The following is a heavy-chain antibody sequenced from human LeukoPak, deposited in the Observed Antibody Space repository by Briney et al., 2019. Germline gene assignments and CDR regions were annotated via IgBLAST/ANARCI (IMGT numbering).Heavy chain of an antibody. D-gene: IGHD3-10*01. J-gene: IGHJ4*02. CDR1: GFTFSSYG. CDR3: AKDAGTMVRVVIIK. Sequence: PGRSLRLSCAASGFTFSSYGMHWVRQAPGKGLEGVAVIWYDGSNKYYADSAKGRFTISRDNAKDTLYLQMNSLRAEDTAVYYWAKDAGTMVRVVIIKWGQGTLVTVSS. V-gene: IGHV3-33*06. CDR2: IWYDGSNK.